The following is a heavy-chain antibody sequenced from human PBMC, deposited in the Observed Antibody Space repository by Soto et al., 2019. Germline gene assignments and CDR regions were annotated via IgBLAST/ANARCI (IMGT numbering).Heavy chain of an antibody. V-gene: IGHV4-38-2*02. D-gene: IGHD5-12*01. CDR3: ARDAIVATPFDF. J-gene: IGHJ4*02. CDR2: IYHSGST. CDR1: GYSISSGYY. Sequence: SETLSLTCAVSGYSISSGYYWGWIRQPPGKGLEWIGSIYHSGSTYYNPSLKSRVTISIDTSKNQFSLKLSSVTAADTALYYCARDAIVATPFDFWGQGTLVTVSS.